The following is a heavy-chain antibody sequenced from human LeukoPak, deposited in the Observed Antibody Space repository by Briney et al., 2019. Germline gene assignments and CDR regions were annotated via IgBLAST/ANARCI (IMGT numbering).Heavy chain of an antibody. CDR3: AKRGSSSSSGYYFDY. Sequence: GGSLRLSCAASGFTFSSYAMSWVRQAPGKGLERVSAISGSGSTTYYADSVKGRFTISRDNSKNALYLQMNSLRAEDTAVHYCAKRGSSSSSGYYFDYWGQGTLVTVSS. J-gene: IGHJ4*02. CDR2: ISGSGSTT. V-gene: IGHV3-23*01. CDR1: GFTFSSYA. D-gene: IGHD2-2*01.